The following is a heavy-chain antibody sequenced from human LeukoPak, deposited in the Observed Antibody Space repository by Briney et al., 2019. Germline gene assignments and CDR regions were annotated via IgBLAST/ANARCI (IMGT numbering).Heavy chain of an antibody. V-gene: IGHV3-7*02. CDR2: IKQDGSDK. Sequence: GGSLRLSCAASGFTFSNSWMTWVRQAPGKGLEWVANIKQDGSDKYYVDSVKGRFTISRDSAKNSVYLEMNSLTADDTAVYYCVTFGNWGQGTLVTVSS. CDR1: GFTFSNSW. J-gene: IGHJ4*02. D-gene: IGHD3-16*01. CDR3: VTFGN.